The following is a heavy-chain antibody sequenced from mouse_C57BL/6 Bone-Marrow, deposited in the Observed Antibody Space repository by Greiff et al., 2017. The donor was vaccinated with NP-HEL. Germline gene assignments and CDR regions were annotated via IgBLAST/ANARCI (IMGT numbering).Heavy chain of an antibody. Sequence: VQLQQSGPELVKPGASVKISCKASGYAFSSSWMNWVKQRPGKGLEWIGRIYPGDGDTNYNGKFKGKATLTADKSSSTAYMQLSSLTSEDSAVYFGAHYGRDYWGQGTTLTVSS. D-gene: IGHD1-2*01. CDR2: IYPGDGDT. J-gene: IGHJ2*01. V-gene: IGHV1-82*01. CDR1: GYAFSSSW. CDR3: AHYGRDY.